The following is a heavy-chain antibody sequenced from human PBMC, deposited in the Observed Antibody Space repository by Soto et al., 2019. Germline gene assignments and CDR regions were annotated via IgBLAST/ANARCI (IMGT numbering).Heavy chain of an antibody. V-gene: IGHV4-30-4*01. D-gene: IGHD6-6*01. CDR2: IDYSGST. CDR1: GGSISSGDYY. J-gene: IGHJ4*02. Sequence: PSETLSLTCTVSGGSISSGDYYWSWIRQPPGKGLEWIGYIDYSGSTYYNPSLKSRVTISADTSKHQFSLKLSSVTPADTAVYYCARKRAARAPGPFDYWGQGTLVTVSS. CDR3: ARKRAARAPGPFDY.